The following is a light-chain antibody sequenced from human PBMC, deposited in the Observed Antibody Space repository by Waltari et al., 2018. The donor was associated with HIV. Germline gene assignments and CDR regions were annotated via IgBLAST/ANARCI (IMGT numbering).Light chain of an antibody. CDR3: SSYRSSSTFV. J-gene: IGLJ1*01. CDR1: SSDGGGYDY. V-gene: IGLV2-14*03. Sequence: QSALTQPASVSGSPGQSITISCTGASSDGGGYDYVSWYQQHPGKAPKLMIYEVTNRPSGISNRFSGSKSGNTASLTISGLQAEDEADYYCSSYRSSSTFVFGTGTKVTVL. CDR2: EVT.